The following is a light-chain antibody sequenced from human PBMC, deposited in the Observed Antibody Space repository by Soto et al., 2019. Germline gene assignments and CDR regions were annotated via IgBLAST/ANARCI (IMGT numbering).Light chain of an antibody. J-gene: IGKJ4*01. V-gene: IGKV3-11*01. Sequence: EIVLTQSPATLSLSPGERATLSCRASQSIKSHLAWYRQKPGQAPRLLIYDASNRDTGIPARFSGSGSGTDFTLTLISIEPEDVEGDSCQWRSNWPPVTFGGGTKVEIK. CDR1: QSIKSH. CDR3: QWRSNWPPVT. CDR2: DAS.